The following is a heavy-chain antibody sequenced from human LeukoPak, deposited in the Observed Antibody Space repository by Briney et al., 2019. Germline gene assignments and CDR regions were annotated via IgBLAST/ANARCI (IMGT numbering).Heavy chain of an antibody. CDR1: GASISSSDYY. V-gene: IGHV4-39*01. CDR3: ASGGYSSGWYGSFDI. J-gene: IGHJ3*02. Sequence: PSETLSLTCTVSGASISSSDYYWGWIRQPPGKGLEWIGSLYSGGLTYYNPSLKSRVTISVDTPKNQFSLKVTSVTAADTAVYSCASGGYSSGWYGSFDIWGQWTMVTVSS. CDR2: LYSGGLT. D-gene: IGHD6-19*01.